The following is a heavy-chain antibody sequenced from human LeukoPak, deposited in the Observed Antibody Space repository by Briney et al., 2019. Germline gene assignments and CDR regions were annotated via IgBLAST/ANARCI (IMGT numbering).Heavy chain of an antibody. J-gene: IGHJ6*03. V-gene: IGHV1-2*02. CDR3: ARGREYCSGGSCYSYPYYYYYMDV. D-gene: IGHD2-15*01. CDR1: GYTFTGYY. CDR2: INPNSGGT. Sequence: ASVKVSCKASGYTFTGYYMHWVRQAPGQGLEWRGWINPNSGGTNYAQKFQGRVTMTRDTSISTAYMELSRLRSDDTAVYYCARGREYCSGGSCYSYPYYYYYMDVWGKGTTVTVSS.